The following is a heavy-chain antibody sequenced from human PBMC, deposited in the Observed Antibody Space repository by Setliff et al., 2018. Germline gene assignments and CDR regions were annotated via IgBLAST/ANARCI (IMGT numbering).Heavy chain of an antibody. D-gene: IGHD3-3*01. CDR1: GFTFNRHN. CDR3: ARGPTIFGAIYYMDV. CDR2: INFNADGL. J-gene: IGHJ6*03. V-gene: IGHV3-48*01. Sequence: PGGSLRLSCAASGFTFNRHNMNWVRQAPGKGLEWISFINFNADGLYYADSVRGRFTVSRDNAKNSLYLQMNSLRAEDTAVYYCARGPTIFGAIYYMDVRGKGTTVTVSS.